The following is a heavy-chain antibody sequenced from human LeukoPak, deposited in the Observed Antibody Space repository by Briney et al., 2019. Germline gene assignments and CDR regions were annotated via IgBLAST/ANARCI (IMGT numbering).Heavy chain of an antibody. D-gene: IGHD6-19*01. CDR2: INHSGST. J-gene: IGHJ2*01. CDR1: GGSFSGYY. CDR3: ARALGVAVYWYFDL. Sequence: SETLSLTCAVYGGSFSGYYWSWIRQPPGKGLEWIGEINHSGSTNYNPSLKSRVTISVNTSKNQFSLKLSSVTAADTAVYYCARALGVAVYWYFDLWGRGTLVTVSS. V-gene: IGHV4-34*01.